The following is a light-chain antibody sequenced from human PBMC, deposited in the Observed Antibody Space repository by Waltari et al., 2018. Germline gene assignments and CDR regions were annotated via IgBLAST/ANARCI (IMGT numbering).Light chain of an antibody. J-gene: IGLJ2*01. Sequence: QSALTQPPSASGAPGQSVTISCTGTSSDVGGYNFVSWYQQPPGEAPKRLIYEVSKRPSGVPNRFSGSKSGNPASLTVSGLQAEDEGDYYCSSYAGRNTLFGGGTKLTVL. CDR2: EVS. CDR3: SSYAGRNTL. CDR1: SSDVGGYNF. V-gene: IGLV2-8*01.